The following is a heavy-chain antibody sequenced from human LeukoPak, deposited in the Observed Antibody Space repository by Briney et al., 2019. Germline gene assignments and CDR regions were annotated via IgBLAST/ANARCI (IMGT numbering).Heavy chain of an antibody. V-gene: IGHV3-23*01. CDR2: ISGSGDRI. J-gene: IGHJ4*02. D-gene: IGHD4-23*01. Sequence: GGSLRLSCAASGFTFSSYAMSWVRQAPGKELEWVSAISGSGDRIFYADSVKGRFTISRDNSKNTLYLQMNSLRAEDTAVYYCAKALSDGGSLDFWGQGALVTVSS. CDR3: AKALSDGGSLDF. CDR1: GFTFSSYA.